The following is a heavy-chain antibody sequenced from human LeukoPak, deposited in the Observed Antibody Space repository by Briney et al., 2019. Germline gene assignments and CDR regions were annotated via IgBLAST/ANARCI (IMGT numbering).Heavy chain of an antibody. J-gene: IGHJ4*02. CDR3: ADYGSGSYCFDY. Sequence: GGSLRLSCAASGFTFRIYAMTWVRQAPGKGLEWVSAISSSGGNAYYADSVKGRFTISRDNSKNTLYLQMNSLRAEDTAVYYCADYGSGSYCFDYWGQGTLVTVSS. V-gene: IGHV3-23*01. CDR2: ISSSGGNA. CDR1: GFTFRIYA. D-gene: IGHD3-10*01.